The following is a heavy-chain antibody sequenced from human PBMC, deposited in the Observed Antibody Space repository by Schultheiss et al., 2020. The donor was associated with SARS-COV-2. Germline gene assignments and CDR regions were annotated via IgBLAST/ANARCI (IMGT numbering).Heavy chain of an antibody. CDR2: IYYSGST. J-gene: IGHJ4*02. CDR1: GGSISSGGYY. V-gene: IGHV4-61*08. Sequence: SETLSLTCTVSGGSISSGGYYWSWIRQHPGKGLEWIGYIYYSGSTNYNPSLKSRVTISVDTSKNQFSLKLSSVTAADTAVYYCARGAWSSAYYFDYWGQGTLVTVSS. D-gene: IGHD3-10*01. CDR3: ARGAWSSAYYFDY.